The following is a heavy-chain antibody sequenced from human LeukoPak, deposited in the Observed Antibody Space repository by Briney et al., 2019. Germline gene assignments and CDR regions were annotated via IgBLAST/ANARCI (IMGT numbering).Heavy chain of an antibody. D-gene: IGHD6-6*01. Sequence: SETLSLTCAVYGGSFSGYYWSWIRQPPGKGLEWIGEINHSGSTNYNPSLKSRVTISVDTSKNQFSLKLSSVTAADTAVYYCAREPLGIAARRDRGNAADYWGQGTLVTVSS. J-gene: IGHJ4*02. CDR3: AREPLGIAARRDRGNAADY. CDR1: GGSFSGYY. V-gene: IGHV4-34*01. CDR2: INHSGST.